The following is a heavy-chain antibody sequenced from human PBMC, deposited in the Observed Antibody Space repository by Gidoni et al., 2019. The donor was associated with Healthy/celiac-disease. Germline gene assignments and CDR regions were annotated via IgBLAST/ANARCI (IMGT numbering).Heavy chain of an antibody. CDR3: ARGPMLRYFDWLFGELYAFDI. V-gene: IGHV3-48*01. J-gene: IGHJ3*02. D-gene: IGHD3-9*01. Sequence: EVQLVESGGGLVQPGGSLRLSCAASGFTFSSYSMNWVRQAPGKGLEWVSYISSSSSTIYYADSVKGRFTISRDNAKNSPYLQMNSLRAEDTAVYYCARGPMLRYFDWLFGELYAFDIWGQGTMVTVSS. CDR2: ISSSSSTI. CDR1: GFTFSSYS.